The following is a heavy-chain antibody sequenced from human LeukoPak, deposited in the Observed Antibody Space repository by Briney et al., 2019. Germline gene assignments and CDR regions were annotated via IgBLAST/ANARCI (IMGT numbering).Heavy chain of an antibody. CDR3: ATALKWELRYFDY. V-gene: IGHV1-24*01. Sequence: ASVKVSCNVSGYTHTELSMHWVRQAPGKGLEWIGGFDPEDGETIYAQKFQGRVTMTEDTSTDTAYMELSSLRSEDTAVYYCATALKWELRYFDYWGQGTLVTVSS. J-gene: IGHJ4*02. D-gene: IGHD1-26*01. CDR2: FDPEDGET. CDR1: GYTHTELS.